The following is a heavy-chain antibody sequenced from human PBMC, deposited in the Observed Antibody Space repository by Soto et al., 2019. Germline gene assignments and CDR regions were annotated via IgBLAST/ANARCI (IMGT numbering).Heavy chain of an antibody. J-gene: IGHJ6*02. CDR1: GFTFSTYG. D-gene: IGHD6-13*01. V-gene: IGHV3-33*01. CDR3: ARDTAAGRISFLEYYYCMDV. CDR2: IWYDGSNK. Sequence: QVQLVESGGGVVQPGRSLRLSCAASGFTFSTYGMHWVRQAPGKGLEWVAVIWYDGSNKYYADSVKGRFTVSRDDSKNTLYLQMHSLRAEDTAVYHCARDTAAGRISFLEYYYCMDVWGQGTTVTVSS.